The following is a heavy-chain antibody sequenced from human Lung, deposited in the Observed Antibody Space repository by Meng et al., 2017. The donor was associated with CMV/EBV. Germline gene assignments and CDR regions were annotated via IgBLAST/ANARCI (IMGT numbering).Heavy chain of an antibody. Sequence: GGSLRLSCSTSGFTFGDYAMNWVRQAPGKGLEWVGFIRSKAYGGTTEHAASVKGRFTISRDDSKSIAYLRMNSLKTEDTAVYYCVRLGGYCSSTSCYYYGMDFWGQGNXVTVSS. CDR1: GFTFGDYA. V-gene: IGHV3-49*04. CDR3: VRLGGYCSSTSCYYYGMDF. J-gene: IGHJ6*02. CDR2: IRSKAYGGTT. D-gene: IGHD2-2*01.